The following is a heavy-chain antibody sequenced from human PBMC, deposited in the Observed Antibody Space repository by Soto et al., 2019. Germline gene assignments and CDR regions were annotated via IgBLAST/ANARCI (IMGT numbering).Heavy chain of an antibody. CDR2: IYYSGRT. Sequence: PSETLSLTCTVSGGSIRSDDYYWSWIRQPPGKGLEWIGYIYYSGRTDYNPSLKSRVFISIDTSKNQFSLNLNSVSAADTAVYYCARDRSNSPDYFDYWGQGTLVTVS. V-gene: IGHV4-30-4*01. CDR1: GGSIRSDDYY. D-gene: IGHD6-6*01. J-gene: IGHJ4*02. CDR3: ARDRSNSPDYFDY.